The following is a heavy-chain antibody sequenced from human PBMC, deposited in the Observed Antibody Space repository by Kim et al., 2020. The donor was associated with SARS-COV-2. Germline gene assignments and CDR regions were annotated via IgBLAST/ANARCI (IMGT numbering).Heavy chain of an antibody. CDR2: FDPEDGET. V-gene: IGHV1-24*01. J-gene: IGHJ6*02. Sequence: ASVKVSCKVSGYTLTELSMHWVRQAPGKGLEWMGGFDPEDGETIYAQKFQGRVTMTEDTSTDTAYMELSSLRSEDTAVYYCATDTSSWRNMDVWGQGTTVTVSS. CDR3: ATDTSSWRNMDV. CDR1: GYTLTELS. D-gene: IGHD2-2*01.